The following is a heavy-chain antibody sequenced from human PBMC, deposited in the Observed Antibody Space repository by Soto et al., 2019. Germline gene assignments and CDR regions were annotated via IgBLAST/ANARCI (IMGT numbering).Heavy chain of an antibody. CDR1: GRTISSYT. Sequence: SVKASCKASGRTISSYTISWVRQAPEQGLEWMGRIIPILGIANYAQKFQGRVTITADKSTSTAYMELSSLRSEDTAVYYCAKSNPYYYYYMDVWGKGTTGTDS. V-gene: IGHV1-69*02. CDR3: AKSNPYYYYYMDV. CDR2: IIPILGIA. J-gene: IGHJ6*03.